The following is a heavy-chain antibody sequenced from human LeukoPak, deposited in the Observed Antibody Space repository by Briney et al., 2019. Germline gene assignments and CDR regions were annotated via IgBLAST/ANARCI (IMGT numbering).Heavy chain of an antibody. CDR1: GFTFSDCT. V-gene: IGHV3-21*01. CDR3: ARANSGYYDFWSGYSLLDYMDV. CDR2: ISSSSTYI. J-gene: IGHJ6*03. Sequence: GGSLRLSCAASGFTFSDCTMNWVRQAPGKGLEWVSSISSSSTYIYYADSVEGRFTISRDNAKNSLYLQMNGLRAEDTAVYYCARANSGYYDFWSGYSLLDYMDVWGKGTTVTVSS. D-gene: IGHD3-3*01.